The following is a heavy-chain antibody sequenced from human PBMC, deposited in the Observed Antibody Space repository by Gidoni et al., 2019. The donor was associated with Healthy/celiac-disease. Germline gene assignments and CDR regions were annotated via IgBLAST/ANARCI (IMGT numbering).Heavy chain of an antibody. V-gene: IGHV1-69*06. Sequence: QVQLVQAGAEVKKPGSSVKVSCKASGGTFSTLAISWVRQAPGQGLEWVGGIIPIYGTANYAQKFQGRVTITADKSTSTAYMELSSLRSEDTAVYYCARESPTGYSSSWYYYYYGMDVWGQGTTVTVSS. CDR3: ARESPTGYSSSWYYYYYGMDV. D-gene: IGHD6-13*01. CDR2: IIPIYGTA. CDR1: GGTFSTLA. J-gene: IGHJ6*02.